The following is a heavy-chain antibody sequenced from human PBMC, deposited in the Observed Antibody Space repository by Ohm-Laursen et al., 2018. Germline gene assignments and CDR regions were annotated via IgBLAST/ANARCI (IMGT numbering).Heavy chain of an antibody. CDR2: ISNDGSNK. V-gene: IGHV3-30*03. Sequence: SLRLSYTASGFIFSSFGMHWVRQAPGKGLEWVALISNDGSNKYYADSVKGRFTISRDNSKNTLNLQMNSLRTEDTAVYYCAGDPGDADTFDYWGQGTLVTVSS. CDR1: GFIFSSFG. D-gene: IGHD2-21*01. CDR3: AGDPGDADTFDY. J-gene: IGHJ4*02.